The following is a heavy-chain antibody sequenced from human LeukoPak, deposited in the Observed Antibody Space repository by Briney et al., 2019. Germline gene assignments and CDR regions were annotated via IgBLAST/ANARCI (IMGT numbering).Heavy chain of an antibody. D-gene: IGHD1-1*01. Sequence: SETLSLTCTVSGGSISSYYWSWIRQPPGKGLEWIGYIYYSGSTNYKPSLKSRVTISVDTSKNQFSLNLRSVTAADTAVYYCVRAHKLNAFDIWGQGTMVTVSS. J-gene: IGHJ3*02. CDR1: GGSISSYY. V-gene: IGHV4-59*01. CDR2: IYYSGST. CDR3: VRAHKLNAFDI.